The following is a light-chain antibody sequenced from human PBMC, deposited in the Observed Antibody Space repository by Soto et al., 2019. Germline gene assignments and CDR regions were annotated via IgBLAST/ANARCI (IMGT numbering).Light chain of an antibody. CDR2: GAA. CDR1: QSVSSN. Sequence: EIVMTQSPAPLSVSPGERATLSCRASQSVSSNLAWYQQKPGQAPRLLIYGAATRATGIPARCSGSGSGTEFTLTISSLQSEDFAVYYCQQYNNRWTFGQGTKVDIK. J-gene: IGKJ1*01. CDR3: QQYNNRWT. V-gene: IGKV3-15*01.